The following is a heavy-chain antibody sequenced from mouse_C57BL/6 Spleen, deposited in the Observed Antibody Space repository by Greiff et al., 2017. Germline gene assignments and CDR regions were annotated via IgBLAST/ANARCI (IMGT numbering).Heavy chain of an antibody. CDR3: ARRRDFLFDY. Sequence: QVTLKVSGPGILQSSQTLRLTCTFSGFSLSTSGMGVSWIRPPSGKGLKWLAHLDWDDDKRYTPSLKSRLTISKATSRNQVVLKITSVDTADTATYCCARRRDFLFDYWGQGTTLTVSS. J-gene: IGHJ2*01. V-gene: IGHV8-12*01. CDR1: GFSLSTSGMG. CDR2: LDWDDDK.